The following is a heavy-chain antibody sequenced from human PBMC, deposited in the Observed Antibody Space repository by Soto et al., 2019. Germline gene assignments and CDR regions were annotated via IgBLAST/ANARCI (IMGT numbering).Heavy chain of an antibody. CDR1: GGSISRSNW. J-gene: IGHJ6*02. CDR2: IYHSGST. Sequence: QVQLQESRQGLVKPSGTLSLTCAVSGGSISRSNWWSWVRQPPGKGLEWIGEIYHSGSTNYNPSLKSRVTISVDKSKNQFSLKLSSVTAADTAVYFCARVLQTSYYYYGMDVWGQGTTVTVSS. CDR3: ARVLQTSYYYYGMDV. V-gene: IGHV4-4*02. D-gene: IGHD4-4*01.